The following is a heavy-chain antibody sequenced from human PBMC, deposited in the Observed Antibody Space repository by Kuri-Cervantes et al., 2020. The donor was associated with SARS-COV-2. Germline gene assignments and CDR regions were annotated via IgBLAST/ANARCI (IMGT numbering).Heavy chain of an antibody. V-gene: IGHV2-5*02. CDR3: AHRGYYDSSGSLDY. J-gene: IGHJ4*02. CDR1: GFSLSTSGVG. CDR2: IYWDDDK. Sequence: SDPTLVKPTQTLTLTCTFSGFSLSTSGVGVGWIRQPPGKALEWLALIYWDDDKRYSPSLKSRLTITKDTSKNQVVLTMTNMDPVDTATYYCAHRGYYDSSGSLDYWGQGTLVTVSS. D-gene: IGHD3-22*01.